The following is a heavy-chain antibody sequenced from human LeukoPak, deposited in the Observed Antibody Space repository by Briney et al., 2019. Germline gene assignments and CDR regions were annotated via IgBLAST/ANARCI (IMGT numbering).Heavy chain of an antibody. J-gene: IGHJ3*02. Sequence: GGSLRLSCAASGFTVSSNYMSWVRQAPGKGLEWVSVIYSGGNTYYAESVRGRFTVSRDNSKNTLYLQMNSLRAEGTAVYYCARGDGYNNAFDIWGQGTMVTVSS. CDR1: GFTVSSNY. V-gene: IGHV3-53*01. D-gene: IGHD5-24*01. CDR3: ARGDGYNNAFDI. CDR2: IYSGGNT.